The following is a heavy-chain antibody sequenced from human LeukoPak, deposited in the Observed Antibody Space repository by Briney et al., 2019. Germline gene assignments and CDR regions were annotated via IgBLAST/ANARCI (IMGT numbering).Heavy chain of an antibody. V-gene: IGHV3-15*01. CDR3: TSLLQQLDHFDY. CDR2: IKSKADGGTT. CDR1: GFTFSNAW. Sequence: PGGSLRLSCAASGFTFSNAWMSWVRQAPGKGLEWVGRIKSKADGGTTDYAAPVKGRFTISRDDSKNTLYLQMNSLKTEDTAVYYCTSLLQQLDHFDYWGQGTLVTVSS. D-gene: IGHD6-13*01. J-gene: IGHJ4*02.